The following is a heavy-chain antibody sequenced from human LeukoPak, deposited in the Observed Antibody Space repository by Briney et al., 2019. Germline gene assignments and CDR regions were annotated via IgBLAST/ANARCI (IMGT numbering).Heavy chain of an antibody. D-gene: IGHD3-3*01. V-gene: IGHV4-59*12. CDR1: GDSISGYY. CDR3: ARLEADFWSGYYWFDP. Sequence: SETLSLTCTVAGDSISGYYWSWLRQPPGKGLEWIGYISNNWRTDYNPSLKSRVTISVDTSKNQFSLKLSSVTAADTAVYYCARLEADFWSGYYWFDPWGQGTLVTVSS. CDR2: ISNNWRT. J-gene: IGHJ5*02.